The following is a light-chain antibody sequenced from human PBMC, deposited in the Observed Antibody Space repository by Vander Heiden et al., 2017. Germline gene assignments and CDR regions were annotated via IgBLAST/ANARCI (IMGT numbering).Light chain of an antibody. CDR3: AAWDDSLSGPRV. J-gene: IGLJ2*01. Sequence: QSVLTQPPSASGTPGQRVTISCSGSSSNHGSNYVYWYQQLPGTAPKLLIFRNNQRPSGVPDRFSGSKSGTSASLAISGLRSEDEADYYCAAWDDSLSGPRVFGGGTKLTVL. V-gene: IGLV1-47*01. CDR2: RNN. CDR1: SSNHGSNY.